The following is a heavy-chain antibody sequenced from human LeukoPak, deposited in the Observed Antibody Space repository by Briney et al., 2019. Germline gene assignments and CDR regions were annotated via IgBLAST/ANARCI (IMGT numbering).Heavy chain of an antibody. CDR2: INHSGST. V-gene: IGHV4-34*01. CDR1: GGSFSGDY. J-gene: IGHJ4*02. CDR3: ARGPGYGDYVLGY. Sequence: SETLSLTCAVYGGSFSGDYWSWIRQSPGQGLEWIGEINHSGSTNYNPSLKSRVTISVDTSKNQFSPKLSSVTAADTAVYYRARGPGYGDYVLGYWGQGTLVTVSS. D-gene: IGHD4-17*01.